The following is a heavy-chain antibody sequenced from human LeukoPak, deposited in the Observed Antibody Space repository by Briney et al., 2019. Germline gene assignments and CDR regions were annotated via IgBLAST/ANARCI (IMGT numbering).Heavy chain of an antibody. D-gene: IGHD1-26*01. CDR3: ARGLVGATLHY. V-gene: IGHV4-59*12. J-gene: IGHJ4*02. Sequence: PSETLSLTCTLSGGSISSYYWSWIRQPPGKGLEWIGYIYYSGSTNYNPSLKSRVTMSVDTSKNQFSLKLSSVTAADTAVYYCARGLVGATLHYWGQGTLVTVSS. CDR1: GGSISSYY. CDR2: IYYSGST.